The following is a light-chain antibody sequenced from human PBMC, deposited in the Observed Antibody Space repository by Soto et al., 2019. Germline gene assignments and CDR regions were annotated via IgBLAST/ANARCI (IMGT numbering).Light chain of an antibody. Sequence: QSVLTQPPSASGTPGQTVTISCSGSSCNIGRDYLYWYQQLPRTAPKLLIYRNNQSPSGVPVRFSCSKSGTSTSPAISVLRSEDEADYYCSGCDDSLSAVVFGGGTKLTVL. CDR1: SCNIGRDY. CDR3: SGCDDSLSAVV. V-gene: IGLV1-47*01. CDR2: RNN. J-gene: IGLJ2*01.